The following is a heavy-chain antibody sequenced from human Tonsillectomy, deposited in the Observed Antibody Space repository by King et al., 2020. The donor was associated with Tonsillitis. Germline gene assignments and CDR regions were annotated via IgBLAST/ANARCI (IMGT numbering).Heavy chain of an antibody. D-gene: IGHD2-15*01. CDR3: AREIEGIVEVADATRNYYYLDV. J-gene: IGHJ6*03. CDR2: IDPNGGST. Sequence: VQLVQSGAEVKKPGASVKVSCKASGHTFTRFHMHWVRQAPGQGLEWMGLIDPNGGSTSFAQSFQGRVTMTWDTSTSTVDMELSSLRSDDTAVYFWAREIEGIVEVADATRNYYYLDVWGSGTTVTVSS. CDR1: GHTFTRFH. V-gene: IGHV1-46*01.